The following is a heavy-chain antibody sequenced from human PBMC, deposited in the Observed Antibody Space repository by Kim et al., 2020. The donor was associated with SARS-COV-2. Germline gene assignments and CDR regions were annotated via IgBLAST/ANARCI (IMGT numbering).Heavy chain of an antibody. V-gene: IGHV3-30*18. CDR2: ISYDGSKK. Sequence: GGSLRLSCAASGFTFSSYGMHWVRQAPGKGLEWVAVISYDGSKKYYADSVKGRFTISRDNSKNTLYLQMNSLRAEDTAVDYCAKDVYSGYDFYYYGMDVWGQGTTVTVSS. CDR3: AKDVYSGYDFYYYGMDV. J-gene: IGHJ6*02. D-gene: IGHD5-12*01. CDR1: GFTFSSYG.